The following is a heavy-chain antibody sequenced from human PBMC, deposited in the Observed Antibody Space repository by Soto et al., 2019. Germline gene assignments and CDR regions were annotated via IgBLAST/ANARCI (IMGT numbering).Heavy chain of an antibody. CDR3: ANSARRYNWKVIGGGMDV. CDR1: GFTFSSYA. CDR2: ISGSGGST. D-gene: IGHD1-20*01. Sequence: EVQLLESGGGLVQPGGSLRLSCAASGFTFSSYAMSWVRQAPGKGLEWVSAISGSGGSTYYADSVKGRFTISRDNSKNPLYLQMNSLRAEETAVYYCANSARRYNWKVIGGGMDVWGQGTTVTVSS. J-gene: IGHJ6*02. V-gene: IGHV3-23*01.